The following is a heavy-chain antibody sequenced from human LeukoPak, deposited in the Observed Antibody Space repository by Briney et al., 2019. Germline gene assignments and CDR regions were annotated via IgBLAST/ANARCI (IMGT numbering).Heavy chain of an antibody. D-gene: IGHD2-21*02. V-gene: IGHV3-21*01. CDR1: GFTFSSYS. CDR3: ARACGGDCYLSDY. Sequence: GGSLRLSCAASGFTFSSYSMNWVRQAPGKGPEWVSSISISSSNICYADSVKGRFTISRDNAKNSLYLQMNSLRAEDTAVYYCARACGGDCYLSDYWGQGTLVTVSS. CDR2: ISISSSNI. J-gene: IGHJ4*02.